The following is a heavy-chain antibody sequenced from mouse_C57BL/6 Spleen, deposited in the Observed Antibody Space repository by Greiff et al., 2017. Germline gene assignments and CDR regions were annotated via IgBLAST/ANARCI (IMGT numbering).Heavy chain of an antibody. D-gene: IGHD1-1*01. J-gene: IGHJ1*03. CDR1: GFNIKDYY. CDR2: IDPEDGET. Sequence: EVKLQESGAELVKPGASVKLSCTASGFNIKDYYMHWVKQRTEQGLEWIGRIDPEDGETKYAPKFQGKATITADTSSNTAYLQLSSLTSEDTAVYYCASNYGSSYWYFDVWGTGTTVTVSS. V-gene: IGHV14-2*01. CDR3: ASNYGSSYWYFDV.